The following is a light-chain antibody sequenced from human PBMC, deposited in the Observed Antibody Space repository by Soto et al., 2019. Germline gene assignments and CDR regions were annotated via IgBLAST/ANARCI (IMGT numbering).Light chain of an antibody. CDR3: QHYVTSLTT. Sequence: EIVLTQSPDTLSLSPGEGATLSCGASQSVTSNYLAWYQQKPGQAPRLLIYGSSTRATGIPDRFTGSGSGTDFTLTINRLEPEDFAVYYCQHYVTSLTTFGQGTKVDIK. CDR1: QSVTSNY. J-gene: IGKJ1*01. CDR2: GSS. V-gene: IGKV3-20*01.